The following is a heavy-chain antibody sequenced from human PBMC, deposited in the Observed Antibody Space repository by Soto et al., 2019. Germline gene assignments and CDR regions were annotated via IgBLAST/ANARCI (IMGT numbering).Heavy chain of an antibody. V-gene: IGHV3-74*01. CDR1: GIIFTNYW. J-gene: IGHJ4*02. Sequence: EVQLVESGGGLVQPGGSLRLSCAASGIIFTNYWMHWVRQAPGKGLVWVSRIDNDGSGTSYADSVKGRFTISRDNAKNTVYLQMNSRRAEDTSVYYCTTVCEYWGQGTLVTVSS. CDR2: IDNDGSGT. CDR3: TTVCEY.